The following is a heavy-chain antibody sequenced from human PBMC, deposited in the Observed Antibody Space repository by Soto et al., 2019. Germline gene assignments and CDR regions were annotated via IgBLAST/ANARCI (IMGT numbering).Heavy chain of an antibody. CDR2: IYYSGST. D-gene: IGHD6-19*01. CDR3: AKGVPGIAVAGTGDFQH. J-gene: IGHJ1*01. V-gene: IGHV4-31*03. CDR1: GGSISSGGYH. Sequence: SETLSLTCTVSGGSISSGGYHWSWIRQHPGKGLEWIGYIYYSGSTYYNPSLKSRVTISVDTSNNQFSLKLSSVTAADTAVYYCAKGVPGIAVAGTGDFQHWGQGTLVNVSS.